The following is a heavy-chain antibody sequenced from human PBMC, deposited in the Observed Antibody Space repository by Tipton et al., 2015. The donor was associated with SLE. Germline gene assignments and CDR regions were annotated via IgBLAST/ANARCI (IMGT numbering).Heavy chain of an antibody. CDR3: ATQTGDLYYYYYMDV. D-gene: IGHD7-27*01. CDR1: GGSISSGSYY. V-gene: IGHV4-61*02. CDR2: IYTSGST. Sequence: TLSLTCTVSGGSISSGSYYWSWIRQPAGKGLEWIGRIYTSGSTNYNPSLKSRVTISVDTSKNQFSLKLSSATAADTAVYYCATQTGDLYYYYYMDVWGKGTTVTVSS. J-gene: IGHJ6*03.